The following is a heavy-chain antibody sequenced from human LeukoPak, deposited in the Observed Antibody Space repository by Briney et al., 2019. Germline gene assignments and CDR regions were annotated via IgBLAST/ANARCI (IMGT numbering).Heavy chain of an antibody. D-gene: IGHD1-26*01. CDR1: GFAFGTYA. Sequence: GGSLRLSCTASGFAFGTYAMSWVRQAPGKGLEWVSVIYSGGNTYYGDSVKGRFTISRDNSKNTLYLQMNSLRAEDMAVYYCVRGLPGSAHCWGQGTLVTVYS. J-gene: IGHJ4*02. CDR2: IYSGGNT. CDR3: VRGLPGSAHC. V-gene: IGHV3-66*01.